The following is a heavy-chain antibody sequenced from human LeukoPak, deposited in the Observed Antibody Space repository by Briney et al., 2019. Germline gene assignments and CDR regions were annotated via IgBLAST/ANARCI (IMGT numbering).Heavy chain of an antibody. CDR2: IYSGGST. CDR3: ARDDIAVAGKDY. CDR1: GFTFSSYA. D-gene: IGHD6-19*01. J-gene: IGHJ4*02. Sequence: PGGSLRLSCAASGFTFSSYAMSWVRQAPGKGLEWVSVIYSGGSTYYADSVKGRFTISRDNSKNTLYLQMNSLRAEDTAVYYCARDDIAVAGKDYWGQGTLVTVSS. V-gene: IGHV3-66*01.